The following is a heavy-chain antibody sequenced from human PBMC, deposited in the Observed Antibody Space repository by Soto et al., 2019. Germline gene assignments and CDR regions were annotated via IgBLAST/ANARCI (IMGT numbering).Heavy chain of an antibody. CDR2: ISGSGFGT. CDR1: GFTFSSYA. V-gene: IGHV3-23*01. CDR3: AKASEEWSLLQGSYYYGMDV. D-gene: IGHD3-3*01. J-gene: IGHJ6*02. Sequence: EVQLLESGGGLVQPGGSLRLSCAASGFTFSSYAMSWVRQAPGKGLEWISIISGSGFGTYYADSVKGRFTFSRDNSKNTLFLQMNSLRAEDTAVYYCAKASEEWSLLQGSYYYGMDVWGQGTTVTVSS.